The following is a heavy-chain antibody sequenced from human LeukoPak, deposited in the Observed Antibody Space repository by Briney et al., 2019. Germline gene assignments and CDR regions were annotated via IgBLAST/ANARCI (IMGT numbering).Heavy chain of an antibody. CDR2: ISGSGGST. CDR3: AKDLRVSSSWQDAIDY. V-gene: IGHV3-23*01. J-gene: IGHJ4*02. CDR1: GFTVGSNY. Sequence: GGSLRLSCAASGFTVGSNYMSWVRQAPGKGLEWDSAISGSGGSTYYTDSVKGRFTISRDNSKNTLYLQMNSLRAEDTAVYYCAKDLRVSSSWQDAIDYWGQGTLVTVSS. D-gene: IGHD6-13*01.